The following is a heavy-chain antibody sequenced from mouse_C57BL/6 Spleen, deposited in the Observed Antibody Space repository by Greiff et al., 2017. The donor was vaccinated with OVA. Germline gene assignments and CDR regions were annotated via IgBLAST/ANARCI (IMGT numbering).Heavy chain of an antibody. D-gene: IGHD2-1*01. Sequence: QVQLQQPGAELVMPGASVKLSCKASGYTFTSYWMHWVKQRPGQGLEWIGDIDPSDSYTNYNQKFKGKSTLTVDKSSSTAYMQLSSLTSEDSAVYYCARRGNPPYAMDYWGQGTSVTVSS. V-gene: IGHV1-69*01. CDR3: ARRGNPPYAMDY. CDR1: GYTFTSYW. CDR2: IDPSDSYT. J-gene: IGHJ4*01.